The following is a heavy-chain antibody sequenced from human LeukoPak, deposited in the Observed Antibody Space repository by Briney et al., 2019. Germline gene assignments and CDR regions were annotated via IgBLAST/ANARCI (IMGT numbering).Heavy chain of an antibody. D-gene: IGHD3-3*01. Sequence: SVKVSCKASGGTFSSYAISWVRQAPGQGLEWMGGIIPIFGTANYAQKFQGRVTITTDESTSTAYMELSSLRSEDTAVYYCARVRSITIFGVVTPDAFDIWGQGTMVTVSS. CDR3: ARVRSITIFGVVTPDAFDI. CDR1: GGTFSSYA. CDR2: IIPIFGTA. V-gene: IGHV1-69*05. J-gene: IGHJ3*02.